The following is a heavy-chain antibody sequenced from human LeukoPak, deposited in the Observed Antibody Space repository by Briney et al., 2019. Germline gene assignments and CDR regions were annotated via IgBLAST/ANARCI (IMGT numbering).Heavy chain of an antibody. Sequence: PGGSLRLSWAASGFTFSSYWMSWVRQAPGKGLEWVANIKQDGSEKYYVDSVKGRLPLSRDNAKNSLYLQMNSLRAEDTAVYYSSLEGSSWYRYFQHWGQGTLVTVSS. CDR1: GFTFSSYW. CDR2: IKQDGSEK. D-gene: IGHD6-13*01. J-gene: IGHJ1*01. V-gene: IGHV3-7*05. CDR3: SLEGSSWYRYFQH.